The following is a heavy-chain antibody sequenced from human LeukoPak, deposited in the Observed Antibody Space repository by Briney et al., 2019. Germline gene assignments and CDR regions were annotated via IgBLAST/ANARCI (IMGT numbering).Heavy chain of an antibody. CDR3: AKDLEGQQLAGNWFDP. CDR1: GFTFGDYA. D-gene: IGHD6-13*01. CDR2: IRYDGSNK. J-gene: IGHJ5*02. V-gene: IGHV3-30*02. Sequence: GGSLRLSCTASGFTFGDYAMSWFRQAPGKGLEWVAFIRYDGSNKYYADSVKGRFTVSRDNSKNTLHLQMNSLRAEDTAVYYCAKDLEGQQLAGNWFDPWGQGTLVTVSS.